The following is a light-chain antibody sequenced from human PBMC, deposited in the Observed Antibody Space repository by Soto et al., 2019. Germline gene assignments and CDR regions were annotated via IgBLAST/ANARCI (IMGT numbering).Light chain of an antibody. CDR3: QRGDT. CDR2: DAS. Sequence: IVLPQSPATLSLSPGERATLSCRASQSVSSNLAWYQQKPGQAPRLLIYDASNRATGIPARFSGSGSGTDFTLTISRLEPEDFAVYYCQRGDTFGQGTRLEIK. V-gene: IGKV3-11*01. CDR1: QSVSSN. J-gene: IGKJ5*01.